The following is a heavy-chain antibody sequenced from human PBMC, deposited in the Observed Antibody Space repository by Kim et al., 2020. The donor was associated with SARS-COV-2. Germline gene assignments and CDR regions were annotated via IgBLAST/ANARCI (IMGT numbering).Heavy chain of an antibody. D-gene: IGHD3-10*01. V-gene: IGHV3-23*01. Sequence: GGSLRLSCAASGFTFSSYAISWVRQAPGKGLEWVSAISGSGGSTYYADSVKGRFTISRDNSKNTLYLQMNSLRAEDTAVYYCAKVEGRTMVRGARAPDDYWGQGTLVTVSS. CDR1: GFTFSSYA. CDR2: ISGSGGST. J-gene: IGHJ4*02. CDR3: AKVEGRTMVRGARAPDDY.